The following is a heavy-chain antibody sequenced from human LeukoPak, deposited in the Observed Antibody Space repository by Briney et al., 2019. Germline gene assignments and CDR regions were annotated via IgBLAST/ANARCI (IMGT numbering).Heavy chain of an antibody. CDR1: GFTFSSYV. Sequence: GGSLRLSCAASGFTFSSYVMHWVRQTPGKGLEWVAVISYDGSDKYYADSVKGRFTISRDNSKNTLYLQMNSLRAEDTAVYYCANLRESFWIPEFDYWGQGSLVTVSS. V-gene: IGHV3-30*04. CDR3: ANLRESFWIPEFDY. D-gene: IGHD1-1*01. CDR2: ISYDGSDK. J-gene: IGHJ4*02.